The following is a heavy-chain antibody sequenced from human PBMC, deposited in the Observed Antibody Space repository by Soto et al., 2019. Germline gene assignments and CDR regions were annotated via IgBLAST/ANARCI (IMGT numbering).Heavy chain of an antibody. D-gene: IGHD3-10*01. CDR2: INHSGST. V-gene: IGHV4-34*01. J-gene: IGHJ4*02. Sequence: QVQLQQWGAGLLKPSETLSLTCAVYGGSFSGYYWSWIRQPPGKGLEWIGEINHSGSTNYNPSLKSRVTISVDTSKNQFSPKLSSVTAADTAVYYCARGYAFMVRGASGYWGQGTLVTVSS. CDR1: GGSFSGYY. CDR3: ARGYAFMVRGASGY.